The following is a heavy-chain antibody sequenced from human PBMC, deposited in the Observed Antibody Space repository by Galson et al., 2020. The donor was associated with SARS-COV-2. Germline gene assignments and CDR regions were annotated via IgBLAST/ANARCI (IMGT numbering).Heavy chain of an antibody. V-gene: IGHV1-69*13. J-gene: IGHJ6*02. Sequence: SVKVSCKASGGTFSSYAISWVRQAPGQGLEWMGGIIPIFGTANYAQKFQGRVTITADESTSTAYMELSSLRSEDTAVYYCARDPCSSTSCYRYYYYGMDVWGQGTTVTVSS. CDR2: IIPIFGTA. CDR3: ARDPCSSTSCYRYYYYGMDV. CDR1: GGTFSSYA. D-gene: IGHD2-2*01.